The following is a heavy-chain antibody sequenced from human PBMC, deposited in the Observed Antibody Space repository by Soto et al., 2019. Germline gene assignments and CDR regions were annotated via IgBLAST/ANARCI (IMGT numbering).Heavy chain of an antibody. J-gene: IGHJ4*02. V-gene: IGHV4-59*01. D-gene: IGHD3-22*01. CDR3: ARGLRYDSSGYYPPCYFDY. CDR2: IYYSGST. CDR1: GGSIINYY. Sequence: PSETQSLTSPVSGGSIINYYWSWIRQPPGKGLEWIGYIYYSGSTNYNPSLKSRVTISADTSKNQFSLKLSSVTAADTAVYFCARGLRYDSSGYYPPCYFDYWGQGALVTVSS.